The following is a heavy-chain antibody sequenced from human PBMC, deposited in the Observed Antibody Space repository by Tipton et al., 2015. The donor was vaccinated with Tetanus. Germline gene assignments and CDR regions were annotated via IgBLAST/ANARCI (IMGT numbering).Heavy chain of an antibody. CDR3: ARSTGSGNYFDN. Sequence: TLSLTCTVSGGSMSNNYWSWIRQPPGKGLEWIGYISYSGSSEYNPSLKSRVTVSEDTSKSQFSLKLSSVTAADTAVYYCARSTGSGNYFDNWGQGILVAVSS. V-gene: IGHV4-59*01. D-gene: IGHD3-10*01. CDR2: ISYSGSS. CDR1: GGSMSNNY. J-gene: IGHJ4*02.